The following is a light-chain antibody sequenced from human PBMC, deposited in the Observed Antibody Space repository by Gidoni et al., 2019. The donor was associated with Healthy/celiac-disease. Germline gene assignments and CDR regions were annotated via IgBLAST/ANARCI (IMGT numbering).Light chain of an antibody. V-gene: IGLV2-14*01. CDR3: SSYTGSSSQV. CDR1: SSVVGGYNY. Sequence: PLTQPAPVPGPPGQPFTIPCTGTSSVVGGYNYVSWYQQHPGKAPKLMIYEVSTRPSGVSNRVSGSKSGNTDSLTLSKLQAENEADYYCSSYTGSSSQVFGTGTKMTVL. CDR2: EVS. J-gene: IGLJ1*01.